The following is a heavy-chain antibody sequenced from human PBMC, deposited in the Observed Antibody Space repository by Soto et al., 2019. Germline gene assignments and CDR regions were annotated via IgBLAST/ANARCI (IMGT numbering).Heavy chain of an antibody. CDR1: GFTFSSYA. CDR2: ISGSGGST. J-gene: IGHJ4*02. V-gene: IGHV3-23*01. CDR3: AKGVIMVRGKRPVYYFDY. Sequence: EVQLLESGGGLVQPGGSLRLSCAASGFTFSSYAMSWVRQAPGKGLEWVSAISGSGGSTYYADSVKGRFTISRDYSKNTLYMQRSSVRAEDTAVYYVAKGVIMVRGKRPVYYFDYWGQGTLVTVSS. D-gene: IGHD3-10*01.